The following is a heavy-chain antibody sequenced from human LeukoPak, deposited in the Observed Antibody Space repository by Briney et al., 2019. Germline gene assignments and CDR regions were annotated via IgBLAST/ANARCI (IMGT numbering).Heavy chain of an antibody. D-gene: IGHD3-10*01. CDR1: GDSVSNNIAT. J-gene: IGHJ4*02. CDR2: TYYRSRWGN. Sequence: SQTLSLTCAISGDSVSNNIATWNWIRQSPSRGLEWLGRTYYRSRWGNDYAISVKSRITINPDTSKNQFSLQLNSVTPEDTAVYYCARDSDDYYWALDSWGQGTPVTVSS. V-gene: IGHV6-1*01. CDR3: ARDSDDYYWALDS.